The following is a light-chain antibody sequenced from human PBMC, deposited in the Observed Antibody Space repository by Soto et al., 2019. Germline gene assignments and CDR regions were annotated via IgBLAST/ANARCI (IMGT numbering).Light chain of an antibody. CDR2: AAS. CDR1: QSISSY. CDR3: QLYYSFPWT. Sequence: DIQMTQSPSSLSASVGDRVTITCRASQSISSYLNWYQQKPGKAPKLLIYAASTLQSGVPSRFSGSGSGTDFTLTISCLHSEDFATYYCQLYYSFPWTFGQGTKVDIK. J-gene: IGKJ1*01. V-gene: IGKV1-39*01.